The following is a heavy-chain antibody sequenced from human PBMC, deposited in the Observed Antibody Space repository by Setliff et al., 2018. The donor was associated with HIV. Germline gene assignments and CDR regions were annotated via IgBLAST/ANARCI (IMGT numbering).Heavy chain of an antibody. CDR1: GYTFRSYG. CDR3: ARDLFRWAAAGPNYFDS. V-gene: IGHV1-18*01. J-gene: IGHJ4*02. CDR2: ISTYNGNT. Sequence: GASVKVSCKASGYTFRSYGISWVRQAPGQGLEWMGWISTYNGNTNYAQKVQGRVTMTTDTSTSTAYMELRSLRSDDTAIYYCARDLFRWAAAGPNYFDSWGQGTLVTVSS. D-gene: IGHD6-13*01.